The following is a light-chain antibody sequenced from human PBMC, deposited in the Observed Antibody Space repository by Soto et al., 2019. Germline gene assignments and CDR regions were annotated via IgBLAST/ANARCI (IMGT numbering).Light chain of an antibody. CDR3: SSYAGSNNFEV. CDR2: EVS. Sequence: QSVLTQPPSAPGSPGQSVTISCTGTSSDVGGYNYVSWYQQHPGKAPKLMIYEVSKRPSGVPDRFSGSKSGNTPSLTVSGLQAEDEADYYCSSYAGSNNFEVFGTGTKVTVL. CDR1: SSDVGGYNY. V-gene: IGLV2-8*01. J-gene: IGLJ1*01.